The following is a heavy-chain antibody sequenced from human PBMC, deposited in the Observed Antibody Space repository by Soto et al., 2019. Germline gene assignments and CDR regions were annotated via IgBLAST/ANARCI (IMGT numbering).Heavy chain of an antibody. CDR1: GGSISSSSYY. CDR3: ARHRGYYDILTGYYTELNFDY. D-gene: IGHD3-9*01. V-gene: IGHV4-39*01. CDR2: IYYSGTT. Sequence: SETLSLTCTVSGGSISSSSYYWGWIRQPPGKGLVWIGSIYYSGTTYYNPSLKSRVTISVDASKNQFSLKLSSVTAADTAVYYCARHRGYYDILTGYYTELNFDYWGQGTLVTVSS. J-gene: IGHJ4*02.